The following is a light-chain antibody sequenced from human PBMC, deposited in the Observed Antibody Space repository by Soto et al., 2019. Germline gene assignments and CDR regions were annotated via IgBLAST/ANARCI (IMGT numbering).Light chain of an antibody. CDR3: MQSTQLPPT. J-gene: IGKJ5*01. CDR1: QSLLHITGETF. CDR2: EVS. V-gene: IGKV2D-29*02. Sequence: DVVMTQTPPSLSVAPGQPASISCKSSQSLLHITGETFLFWYLQKPGQSPQLLIYEVSTRVSGVPARFSGSGSGTDFTLEISRVETDDVGIYYCMQSTQLPPTFGQGTRLG.